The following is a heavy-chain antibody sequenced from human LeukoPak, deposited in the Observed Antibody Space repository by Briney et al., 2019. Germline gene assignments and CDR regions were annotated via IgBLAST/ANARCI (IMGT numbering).Heavy chain of an antibody. CDR3: AREDIVVVRLYYFDY. D-gene: IGHD2-15*01. J-gene: IGHJ4*02. CDR2: IKQDGSEK. V-gene: IGHV3-7*01. CDR1: GFTFSSYW. Sequence: GGSLRLSCAASGFTFSSYWMSWVRQAPGKGLEWVANIKQDGSEKYYVDSVKGRFTISRDNAKNSLFLQMNSLRVEDTAVYYCAREDIVVVRLYYFDYWGQGTLVTVSS.